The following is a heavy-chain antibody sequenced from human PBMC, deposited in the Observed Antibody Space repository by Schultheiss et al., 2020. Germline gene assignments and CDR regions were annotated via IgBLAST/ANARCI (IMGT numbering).Heavy chain of an antibody. J-gene: IGHJ5*02. CDR3: ARTDTAMVMGP. V-gene: IGHV4-59*01. D-gene: IGHD5-18*01. CDR1: GGSISSYY. CDR2: IYYSGST. Sequence: SETLSLTCTVSGGSISSYYWSWIRQPPGKGLEWIGYIYYSGSTNYNPSLKSRVTISVDTSKNQFSLKLSSVTAADTAVYYCARTDTAMVMGPWGQGTLVTVSS.